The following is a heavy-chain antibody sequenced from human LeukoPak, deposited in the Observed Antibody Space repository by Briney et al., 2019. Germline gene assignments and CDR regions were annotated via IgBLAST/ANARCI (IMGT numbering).Heavy chain of an antibody. D-gene: IGHD6-13*01. Sequence: GGSLRLSCAASGFTVSSNYMSWVRQAPGKGLEWVSVIYSGGSTYYADSVKGRFTISRDNSKNTLYLQMNSLRAEDTAVYYCACHLGASTTAGSGYWGQGTLVTVSS. CDR1: GFTVSSNY. CDR2: IYSGGST. J-gene: IGHJ4*02. V-gene: IGHV3-66*02. CDR3: ACHLGASTTAGSGY.